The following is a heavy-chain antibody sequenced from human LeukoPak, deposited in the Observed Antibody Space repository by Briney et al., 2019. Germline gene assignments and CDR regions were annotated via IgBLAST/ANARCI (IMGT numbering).Heavy chain of an antibody. CDR1: GDSIDPYS. Sequence: PSETLSLTCTISGDSIDPYSWSWIRQPPGKGLEWIGYISHIGTIKYNTSLMSRVSMGLDKPNNDSSLSLRSVTATDTALYFCARHQGSAVFNYWGRGVPVIVSS. J-gene: IGHJ1*01. D-gene: IGHD5/OR15-5a*01. CDR3: ARHQGSAVFNY. CDR2: ISHIGTI. V-gene: IGHV4-59*08.